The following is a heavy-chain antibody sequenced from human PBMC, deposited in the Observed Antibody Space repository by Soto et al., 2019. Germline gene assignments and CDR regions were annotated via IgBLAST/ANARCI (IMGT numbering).Heavy chain of an antibody. J-gene: IGHJ4*02. CDR2: MNPGSGDT. V-gene: IGHV1-8*01. D-gene: IGHD5-12*01. Sequence: ASVKVSCKASGYSFTNNDVSWVRQATGQGLEWMGWMNPGSGDTGYAQKFQGRVTMTRDTSTDTAYMELSSLRSDDTAVYYCATSKGYDFDYWGQGTLVTVSS. CDR3: ATSKGYDFDY. CDR1: GYSFTNND.